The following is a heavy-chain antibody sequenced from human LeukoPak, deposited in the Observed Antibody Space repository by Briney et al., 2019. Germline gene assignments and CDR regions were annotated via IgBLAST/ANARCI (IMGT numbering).Heavy chain of an antibody. V-gene: IGHV3-30-3*01. CDR3: ARDHPNWYSGGWKGLWDY. J-gene: IGHJ4*02. CDR2: ISYDGSNK. Sequence: GRSLRLSCAASGFTFSSYAMHWVRQAPGKGLEWVAVISYDGSNKYYADSVKGRFTISRDNSKNTLYLQMNSLRAEDTAVYYCARDHPNWYSGGWKGLWDYWGQGTLVTVSS. D-gene: IGHD6-19*01. CDR1: GFTFSSYA.